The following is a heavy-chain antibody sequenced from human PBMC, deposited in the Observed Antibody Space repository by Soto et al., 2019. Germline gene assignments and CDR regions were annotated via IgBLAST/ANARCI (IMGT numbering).Heavy chain of an antibody. CDR1: GGSISSGGYY. V-gene: IGHV4-31*03. Sequence: QVQLQESGPGLVKPSQTLSLTCTVSGGSISSGGYYWSWIRQHPGKGLEWIGYIYSSAYTYYKTSLNTRVTLSVHISKNQFPLKLNSVTPTDPAVYYCARGRSFGDNGSGIDYWGQGTLVTVSS. J-gene: IGHJ4*02. D-gene: IGHD3-10*01. CDR2: IYSSAYT. CDR3: ARGRSFGDNGSGIDY.